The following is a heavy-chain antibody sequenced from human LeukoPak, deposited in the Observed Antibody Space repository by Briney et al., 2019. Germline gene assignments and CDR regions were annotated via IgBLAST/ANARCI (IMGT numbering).Heavy chain of an antibody. CDR3: ARAGVGATGAFDI. J-gene: IGHJ3*02. CDR1: GYTFTSYW. CDR2: IYPGDSDGDSDT. Sequence: GESLKISCKGSGYTFTSYWIGWVRQMPGKGLEWMGSIYPGDSDGDSDTRYSPSFQGQVTISADKSISTAYLQWSSLKASDTAMYYCARAGVGATGAFDIWGQGTMVTVSS. D-gene: IGHD1-26*01. V-gene: IGHV5-51*01.